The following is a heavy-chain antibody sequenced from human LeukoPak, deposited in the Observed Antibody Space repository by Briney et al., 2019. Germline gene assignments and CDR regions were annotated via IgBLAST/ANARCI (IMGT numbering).Heavy chain of an antibody. CDR2: IYTSGST. D-gene: IGHD6-6*01. Sequence: SETLSLTCTVSGGSISSHYWSWIRQPAGKGLEWIGRIYTSGSTNYNPSLKSRVTISVDKSKNQFSLKLSSVTAADTAVYYCARDKKEQLVLEYYYYMDVWGKGTTVTVSS. CDR1: GGSISSHY. J-gene: IGHJ6*03. V-gene: IGHV4-4*07. CDR3: ARDKKEQLVLEYYYYMDV.